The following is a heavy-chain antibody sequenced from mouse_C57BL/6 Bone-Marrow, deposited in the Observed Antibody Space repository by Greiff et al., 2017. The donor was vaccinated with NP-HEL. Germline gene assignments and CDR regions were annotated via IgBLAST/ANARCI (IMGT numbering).Heavy chain of an antibody. CDR3: TTPIYYVKGTWFAY. V-gene: IGHV14-4*01. Sequence: VQLQHSGAELVRPGASVKLSCTASGFNIKDDYMHWVKQRPEQGLEWIGWIDNENGDNEYASKFQGKAPITADTSSNTANLQLSSLTSEDTAVYYGTTPIYYVKGTWFAYWGQGTLVTVSA. CDR2: IDNENGDN. CDR1: GFNIKDDY. J-gene: IGHJ3*01. D-gene: IGHD2-1*01.